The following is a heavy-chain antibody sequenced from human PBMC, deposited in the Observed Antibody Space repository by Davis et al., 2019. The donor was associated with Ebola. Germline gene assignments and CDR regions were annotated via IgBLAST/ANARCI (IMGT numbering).Heavy chain of an antibody. V-gene: IGHV4-34*01. Sequence: MPSETLSLTCAVYGGSFSDYFWSWIRQPPGRGLEWLGEISHSGRTNYSPSLQSRVTLSVDAPKNQFYLKLSSVTAADTAMYYCARTTKTSVSGSGLGYTYFDVWGQGSLVTVSS. CDR2: ISHSGRT. CDR1: GGSFSDYF. D-gene: IGHD5-18*01. J-gene: IGHJ4*02. CDR3: ARTTKTSVSGSGLGYTYFDV.